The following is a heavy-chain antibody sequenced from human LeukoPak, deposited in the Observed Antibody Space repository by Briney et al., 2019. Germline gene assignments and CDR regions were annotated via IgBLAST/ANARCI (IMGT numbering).Heavy chain of an antibody. Sequence: SETLSLTCAVYGGSFSGYYWSWIRQPPGKGLEWIGEINHSGSTNYNPSLKSRVTISVDAPKNQFSLKLSSVTAADAAVYYCARASYYYGSGSRRPYYGMDVWGKGTTVTVSS. D-gene: IGHD3-10*01. CDR1: GGSFSGYY. V-gene: IGHV4-34*01. CDR3: ARASYYYGSGSRRPYYGMDV. J-gene: IGHJ6*04. CDR2: INHSGST.